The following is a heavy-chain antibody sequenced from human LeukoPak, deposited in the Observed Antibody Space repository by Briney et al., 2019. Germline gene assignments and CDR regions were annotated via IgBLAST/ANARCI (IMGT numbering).Heavy chain of an antibody. Sequence: GESLQISCKGSGYSFTSYWIGWVRQMPGKGLEWMGIIYPGDSDTRYSPSFQGQVTISADKSISTAYLQWSSLKASDTAMYYCARHGYSYGPSDYYYYYMDVWGKGTTVTVSS. J-gene: IGHJ6*03. CDR2: IYPGDSDT. CDR3: ARHGYSYGPSDYYYYYMDV. V-gene: IGHV5-51*01. CDR1: GYSFTSYW. D-gene: IGHD5-18*01.